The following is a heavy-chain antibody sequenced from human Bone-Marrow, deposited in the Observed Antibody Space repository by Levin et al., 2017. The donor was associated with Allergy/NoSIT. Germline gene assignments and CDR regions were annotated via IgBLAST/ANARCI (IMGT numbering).Heavy chain of an antibody. CDR2: MNPYSGNS. J-gene: IGHJ6*02. CDR1: GFTFISYD. CDR3: ARSTNYYGALDV. V-gene: IGHV1-8*01. D-gene: IGHD2-8*01. Sequence: ASVKVSCKTSGFTFISYDINWVRQAAGQGLELLGWMNPYSGNSDYTQNFQGRVTMTRDTSISTAYMELTSLRFEDTATYYCARSTNYYGALDVWGQGTPVIVS.